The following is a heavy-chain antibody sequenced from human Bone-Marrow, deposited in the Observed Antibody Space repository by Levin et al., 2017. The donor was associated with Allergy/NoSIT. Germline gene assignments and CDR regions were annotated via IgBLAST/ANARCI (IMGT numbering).Heavy chain of an antibody. CDR3: AADGGPYYDILTGYYSPKGDWYFDL. J-gene: IGHJ2*01. V-gene: IGHV1-58*01. CDR1: GFTFTSSA. D-gene: IGHD3-9*01. Sequence: GASVKVSCKASGFTFTSSAVQWVRQARGQRLEWIGWIVVGSGNTNYAQKFQERVTITRDMSTSTAYMELSSLRSEDTAVYYCAADGGPYYDILTGYYSPKGDWYFDLWGRGTLVTVSS. CDR2: IVVGSGNT.